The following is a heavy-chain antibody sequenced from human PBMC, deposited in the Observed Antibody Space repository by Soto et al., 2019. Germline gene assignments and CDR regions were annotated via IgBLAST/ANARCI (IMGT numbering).Heavy chain of an antibody. CDR1: GGSISNYY. Sequence: QVQLQESGPRLVKPSETLSLTCIVSGGSISNYYWSWIRQPPGKGLEWIGYIFYSGSTNYNPSLQIRVTISVDTSKNQFSLKLSSMTAADTAVYYCARAVLPATAPFDYWGQGTLVTVSS. CDR2: IFYSGST. D-gene: IGHD2-2*01. CDR3: ARAVLPATAPFDY. V-gene: IGHV4-59*01. J-gene: IGHJ4*02.